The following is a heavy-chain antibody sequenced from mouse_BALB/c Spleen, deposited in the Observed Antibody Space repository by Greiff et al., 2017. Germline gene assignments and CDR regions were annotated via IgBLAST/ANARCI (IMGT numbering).Heavy chain of an antibody. Sequence: QVQLQQSGAELMKPGASVKISCKATGYTFSSYWIEWVKQSPGHGLEWIGEILPGSGSTNYNEKFKGKATFTADTSSNTAYMQLSSLTSEESAVYYCARITTGVATDYDGMDYWGQGTSVTVSA. V-gene: IGHV1-9*01. D-gene: IGHD1-1*01. J-gene: IGHJ4*01. CDR1: GYTFSSYW. CDR2: ILPGSGST. CDR3: ARITTGVATDYDGMDY.